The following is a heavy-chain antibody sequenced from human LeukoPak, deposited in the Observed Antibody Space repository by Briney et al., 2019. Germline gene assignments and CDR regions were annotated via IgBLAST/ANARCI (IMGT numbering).Heavy chain of an antibody. J-gene: IGHJ1*01. CDR2: ISSNGGSS. D-gene: IGHD2-15*01. CDR3: VKDHQAYCSGGSCYSVGYFQH. CDR1: GFTFSSYA. V-gene: IGHV3-64D*09. Sequence: GGSLRLSCSASGFTFSSYAMHWVRQAPGKGLEYVSAISSNGGSSYYADSVKGRFTISRDNSKNTLYLQMSSLRAEDTAVYYCVKDHQAYCSGGSCYSVGYFQHWGQGTLVTVFS.